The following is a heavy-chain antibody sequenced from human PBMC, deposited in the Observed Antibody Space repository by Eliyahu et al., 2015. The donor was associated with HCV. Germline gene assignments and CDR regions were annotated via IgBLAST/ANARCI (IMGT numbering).Heavy chain of an antibody. J-gene: IGHJ3*01. D-gene: IGHD3-22*01. CDR2: LYYSGST. CDR3: ARDQGITMIVDAXDL. V-gene: IGHV4-39*07. CDR1: XXSXTNSIYY. Sequence: QLQLQESGPGLVKPSETLSLTCTVSXXSXTNSIYYWGWIRXPPGKGLEWIGSLYYSGSTYHNXXLKSRVTISIDTSKNQFSLELTSVTAADTAVYYCARDQGITMIVDAXDLWGQGTMVTVSS.